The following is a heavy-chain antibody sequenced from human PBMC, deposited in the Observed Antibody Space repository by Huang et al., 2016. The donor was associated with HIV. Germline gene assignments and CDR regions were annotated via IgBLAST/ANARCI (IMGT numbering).Heavy chain of an antibody. Sequence: QVQLQQWGAELLKPSETLSLTCAVSGGSFSGHYWTWIRQPPGRGLEWIGEISDSGSTTSTPSLKSRVTISGDTSQSQFSLKLNSVTAADTAIYYCARMFKYDSGGYWGNDAFDIWGQGTMVTVSS. CDR2: ISDSGST. D-gene: IGHD3-22*01. V-gene: IGHV4-34*02. J-gene: IGHJ3*02. CDR1: GGSFSGHY. CDR3: ARMFKYDSGGYWGNDAFDI.